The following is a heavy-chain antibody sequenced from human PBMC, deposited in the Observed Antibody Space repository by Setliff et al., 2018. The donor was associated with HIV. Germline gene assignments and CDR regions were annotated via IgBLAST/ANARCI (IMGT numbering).Heavy chain of an antibody. V-gene: IGHV4-34*01. CDR2: INHSGST. Sequence: SETLPLTCAVYGGSFSGYYWSWFRQPPGKGLEWIGEINHSGSTNYNPSLKSLVTISVETSKNQFSLKLRSVTASDTAVYYCARSPIAAGTTTKSARTNWFDPWGQGTLVTVSS. J-gene: IGHJ5*02. CDR3: ARSPIAAGTTTKSARTNWFDP. D-gene: IGHD6-13*01. CDR1: GGSFSGYY.